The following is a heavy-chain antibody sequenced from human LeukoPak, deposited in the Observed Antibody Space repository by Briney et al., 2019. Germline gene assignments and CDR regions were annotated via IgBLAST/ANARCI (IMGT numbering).Heavy chain of an antibody. CDR1: AYSISSAYY. D-gene: IGHD3-10*01. V-gene: IGHV4-38-2*02. Sequence: ASETLSLTCTVSAYSISSAYYWSWVRQPPGKGLEWIATIFHSGITYYDPSLKSRVTISVDTSKNQFSLRLSSVIAADTAMYYCARYSGSGRYFDYWGQGTLVTVSS. J-gene: IGHJ4*02. CDR3: ARYSGSGRYFDY. CDR2: IFHSGIT.